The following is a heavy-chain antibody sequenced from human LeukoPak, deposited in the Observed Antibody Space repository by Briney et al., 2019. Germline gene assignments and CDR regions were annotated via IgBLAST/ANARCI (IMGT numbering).Heavy chain of an antibody. J-gene: IGHJ4*02. CDR3: ARGGAFRDVVDDDFDF. D-gene: IGHD3-3*02. Sequence: PSETLSLTCTVSGVSISRYYWSWIRQSPGKGLEWIGYMYYSGSASYNPSLESRVTISVATSKNHLSLRLTSVTAADTAVYYCARGGAFRDVVDDDFDFWGQGTLVTVSS. CDR1: GVSISRYY. CDR2: MYYSGSA. V-gene: IGHV4-59*08.